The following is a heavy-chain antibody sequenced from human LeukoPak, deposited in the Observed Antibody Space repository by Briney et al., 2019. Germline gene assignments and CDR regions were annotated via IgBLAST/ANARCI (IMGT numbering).Heavy chain of an antibody. D-gene: IGHD6-19*01. CDR1: GYTFTNYY. J-gene: IGHJ4*02. Sequence: ASVKVSFKASGYTFTNYYIHWVRQDPGQGLEWMGIINPSGGSTSYAQKFQGRVTMTRDTSTSTVYMELSSLRSEATAVYYCARVGHIRQWLVPHADYWGQGTLVTVSS. CDR2: INPSGGST. CDR3: ARVGHIRQWLVPHADY. V-gene: IGHV1-46*01.